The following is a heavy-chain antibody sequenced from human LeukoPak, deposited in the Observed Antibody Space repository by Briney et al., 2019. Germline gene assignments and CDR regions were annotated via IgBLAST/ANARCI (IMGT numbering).Heavy chain of an antibody. Sequence: GGSLRLSCAASGFTFRSYSMNWVRQAPGKGLEWVSYISSSSSTIYYADSVKGRFTISRDNAKNSLYLQMNSLRAEDTAVYYCARPSWTSGSYFDYWGQGALVIVSS. CDR2: ISSSSSTI. D-gene: IGHD3-10*01. CDR3: ARPSWTSGSYFDY. CDR1: GFTFRSYS. V-gene: IGHV3-48*01. J-gene: IGHJ4*02.